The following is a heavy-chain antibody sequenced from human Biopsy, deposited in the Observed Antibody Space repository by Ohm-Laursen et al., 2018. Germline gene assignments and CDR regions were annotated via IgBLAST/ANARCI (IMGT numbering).Heavy chain of an antibody. D-gene: IGHD5-18*01. CDR2: ITGVGGVT. Sequence: GQTLSLTCAASGFTFSSHAMSWVRQAPGKGLEWVSVITGVGGVTYYADPVKGRFTVSRDNSMNTMFLQMNSLRAQDAGTYYCAKWGTSMALYHFYGMDVWGQGTTVSVSS. CDR1: GFTFSSHA. J-gene: IGHJ6*02. V-gene: IGHV3-23*01. CDR3: AKWGTSMALYHFYGMDV.